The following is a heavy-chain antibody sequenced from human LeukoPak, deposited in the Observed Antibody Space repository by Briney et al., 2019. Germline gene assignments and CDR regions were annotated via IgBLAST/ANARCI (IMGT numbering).Heavy chain of an antibody. V-gene: IGHV3-30*02. Sequence: GGSLRLSCAGSGFTFGGYGMHWFRQTPGKGLEWVAVIAYDGSRAFYADSVKGRFTISRDNSKNTLYLQMNSLRAEDTAVYYCARDTLDYDSSGYYSGLVDYWGQGTLVTVSS. CDR2: IAYDGSRA. D-gene: IGHD3-22*01. J-gene: IGHJ4*02. CDR1: GFTFGGYG. CDR3: ARDTLDYDSSGYYSGLVDY.